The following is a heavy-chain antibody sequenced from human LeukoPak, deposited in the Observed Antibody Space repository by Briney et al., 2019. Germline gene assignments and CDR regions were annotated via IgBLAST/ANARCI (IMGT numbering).Heavy chain of an antibody. CDR2: INPNSFDT. V-gene: IGHV1-2*02. D-gene: IGHD6-19*01. CDR3: ARDRPLFSSGDYYGMDV. CDR1: VYSFTVYY. J-gene: IGHJ6*02. Sequence: ASVKVSCKASVYSFTVYYFHGVRQAPGQGLAWMGWINPNSFDTNYAQKFQGRVTMTRDTSISAAYMELSRLGADDTAVYYCARDRPLFSSGDYYGMDVWGQGTTVTVSS.